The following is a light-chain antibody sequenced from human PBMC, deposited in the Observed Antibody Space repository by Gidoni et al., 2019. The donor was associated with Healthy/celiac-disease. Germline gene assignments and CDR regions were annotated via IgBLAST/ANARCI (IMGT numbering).Light chain of an antibody. V-gene: IGKV1-33*01. J-gene: IGKJ4*01. CDR2: DAS. CDR1: QDISNY. CDR3: QQYDNPPLT. Sequence: DIQMTQSPSSLSASVGDRVTITFQASQDISNYLNWYQQKPGKAPKLLIYDASNLETGVPSRFSGSGFGTDFTFTISSLQPEDIATYYCQQYDNPPLTFGGGTKVEIK.